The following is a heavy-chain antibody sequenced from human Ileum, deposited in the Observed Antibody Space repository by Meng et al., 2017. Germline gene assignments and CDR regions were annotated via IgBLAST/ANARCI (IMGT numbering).Heavy chain of an antibody. D-gene: IGHD5-12*01. CDR1: GFTFSSHW. Sequence: GESLKISCAASGFTFSSHWMSWVRQAPGKGLEWVANINQDGSERYSVEGRFTISRDNAKNSLFLQMNTLSPEDTAIYYCAKIGYRDYDRDYWGQGTLVTVSS. CDR3: AKIGYRDYDRDY. CDR2: INQDGSER. V-gene: IGHV3-7*01. J-gene: IGHJ4*02.